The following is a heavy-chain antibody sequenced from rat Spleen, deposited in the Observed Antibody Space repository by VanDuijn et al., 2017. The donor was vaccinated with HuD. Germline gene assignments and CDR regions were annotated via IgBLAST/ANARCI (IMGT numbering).Heavy chain of an antibody. CDR2: ISYEGDST. CDR1: GFTFSDYY. V-gene: IGHV5-22*01. D-gene: IGHD5-1*01. J-gene: IGHJ1*01. Sequence: EVQLVESGGGLVQPGRSLKLSCAASGFTFSDYYMAWVRQAPKKGLEWVASISYEGDSTYYGDSVKGRFTISRDNARSILYLQMNSLSSEDTATYYCARHGPGSWYFDFWGPGNLVTVSS. CDR3: ARHGPGSWYFDF.